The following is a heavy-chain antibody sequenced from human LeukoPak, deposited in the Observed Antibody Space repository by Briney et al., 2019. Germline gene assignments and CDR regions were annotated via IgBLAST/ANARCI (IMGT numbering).Heavy chain of an antibody. J-gene: IGHJ6*03. CDR2: IYYSGST. CDR1: GGSISSSSYY. D-gene: IGHD6-13*01. V-gene: IGHV4-39*07. CDR3: ARGGGSSLYYYYYMDV. Sequence: SETLSLTCTVSGGSISSSSYYWGWIRQPPGKGLEWIGSIYYSGSTYYNPSLKSRVTISVDTSKNQFSLKLSSVTAADTAVYYCARGGGSSLYYYYYMDVWGKGTTVTVSS.